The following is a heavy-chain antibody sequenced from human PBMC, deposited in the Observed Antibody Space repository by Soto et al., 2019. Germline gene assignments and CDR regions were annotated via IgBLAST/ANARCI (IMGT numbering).Heavy chain of an antibody. CDR3: ARGRPEVDYGDYFDY. J-gene: IGHJ4*02. V-gene: IGHV1-69*06. CDR1: GGTFSSYA. Sequence: SVKVSVKASGGTFSSYAISWVRQAPGQGLEWMGGIIPIFGTANYAQKFQGRVTITADKSTSTAYMELSSLRSEDTAVYYCARGRPEVDYGDYFDYWGQGTLVTVSS. CDR2: IIPIFGTA. D-gene: IGHD4-17*01.